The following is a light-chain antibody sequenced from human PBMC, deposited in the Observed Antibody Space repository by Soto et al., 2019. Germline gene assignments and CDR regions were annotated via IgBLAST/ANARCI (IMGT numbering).Light chain of an antibody. CDR3: QQYNNWWT. J-gene: IGKJ1*01. CDR1: QSISNN. CDR2: GAS. V-gene: IGKV3-15*01. Sequence: EIVMTQSPATLSVSPGERATLSCRASQSISNNLAWYHQRPGQAPRLLIYGASTRATGIPARFSGSGSGTEFTLTISSLQSEDFAVYYRQQYNNWWTFGQGTRVEIK.